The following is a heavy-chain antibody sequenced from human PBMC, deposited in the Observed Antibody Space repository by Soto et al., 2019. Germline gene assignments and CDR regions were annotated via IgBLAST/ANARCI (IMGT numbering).Heavy chain of an antibody. CDR1: GFTLNNYA. J-gene: IGHJ5*01. D-gene: IGHD2-15*01. Sequence: GGSLRLSCAASGFTLNNYAMNWVRQAPWRGLEWVSAIFAGQTGTCYADSVMGRFTISTDNSKNTLYLQMHGLRAEDTAVYYCAKAAGCCRGSGVNCYPHWFALWGQGTPVTVAS. CDR2: IFAGQTGT. V-gene: IGHV3-23*01. CDR3: AKAAGCCRGSGVNCYPHWFAL.